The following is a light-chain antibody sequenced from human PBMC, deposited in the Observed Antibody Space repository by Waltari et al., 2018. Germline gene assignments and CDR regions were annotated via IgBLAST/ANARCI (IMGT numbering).Light chain of an antibody. CDR3: MQSTHWPPWT. Sequence: SLGYRDGDIYVHWFQQRPGQSPSRLIYKVSNRDSGVPDKFSGSGSGTDFTLKISRVEAEDVGVYYCMQSTHWPPWTFGQGTRVEIQ. CDR2: KVS. J-gene: IGKJ1*01. V-gene: IGKV2-30*01. CDR1: SLGYRDGDIY.